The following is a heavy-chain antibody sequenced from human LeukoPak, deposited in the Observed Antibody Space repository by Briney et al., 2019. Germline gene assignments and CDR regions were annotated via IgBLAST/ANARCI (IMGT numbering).Heavy chain of an antibody. V-gene: IGHV4-34*01. D-gene: IGHD6-25*01. CDR2: INHTGGT. Sequence: KPSETLSLTCAVSGGSLSGHYWSWLRQPPGKGLEWVGDINHTGGTNSIPSLKSRLTMSVDTSKNQFSLNLRSVTAADTAVYYCARLKSSGSFLFHDFYMDVWGNGTTIIVSS. CDR3: ARLKSSGSFLFHDFYMDV. CDR1: GGSLSGHY. J-gene: IGHJ6*03.